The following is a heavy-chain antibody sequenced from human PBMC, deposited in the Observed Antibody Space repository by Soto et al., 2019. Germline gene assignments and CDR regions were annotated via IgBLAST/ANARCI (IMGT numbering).Heavy chain of an antibody. CDR2: IYPGDSDT. CDR1: GYSFTSYW. V-gene: IGHV5-51*01. Sequence: GESLKISCKGSGYSFTSYWIGWVRQMPGKGLEWMGIIYPGDSDTRYSPSFQGQVTISADKSISTAYLQWSSLKASDTAMYYCARNVGDGYPLYYFDYWGQGTLVTVSS. D-gene: IGHD1-26*01. CDR3: ARNVGDGYPLYYFDY. J-gene: IGHJ4*02.